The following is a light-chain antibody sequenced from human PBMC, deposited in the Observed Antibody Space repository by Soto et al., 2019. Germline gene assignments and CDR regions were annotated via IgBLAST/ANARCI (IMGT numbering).Light chain of an antibody. CDR3: SAYTSNMNTV. V-gene: IGLV2-14*03. CDR1: SSDVGGYNS. J-gene: IGLJ1*01. Sequence: QSALTQPVSVSGSPGESITISCTGTSSDVGGYNSVSWYQHHPGKAPNLILYDVGDPPSGVSYRFSGSRSGNTASMSISGLQDADEADYLCSAYTSNMNTVFGSGTQLTVL. CDR2: DVG.